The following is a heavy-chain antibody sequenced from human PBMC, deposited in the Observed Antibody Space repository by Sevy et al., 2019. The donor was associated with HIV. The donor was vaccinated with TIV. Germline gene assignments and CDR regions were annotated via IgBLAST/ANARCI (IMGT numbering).Heavy chain of an antibody. J-gene: IGHJ6*02. CDR3: ARSGGYSDYGMDV. Sequence: GESLKISCVAAGFTFSSYDMHWVRQVTGKGLEWISGVGPAGDQFYPGSVKDRFTISRENAKNSFYLQMNNLRAGDTAVYYCARSGGYSDYGMDVWGQGTTVTVSS. CDR1: GFTFSSYD. D-gene: IGHD5-12*01. V-gene: IGHV3-13*05. CDR2: VGPAGDQ.